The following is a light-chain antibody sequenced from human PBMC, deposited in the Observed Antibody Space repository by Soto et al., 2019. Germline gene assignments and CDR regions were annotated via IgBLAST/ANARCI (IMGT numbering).Light chain of an antibody. J-gene: IGKJ1*01. V-gene: IGKV3-15*01. CDR1: QSIGGS. CDR3: QQYANWWA. CDR2: GAS. Sequence: EIVMTQSPATLSVSPGERATLSCRASQSIGGSLAWYQQKPGQAPRLLIYGASNRATGVPARFSGSGSGTDFTLTISSLQSEDFAVYYCQQYANWWAFGPGTKVEIK.